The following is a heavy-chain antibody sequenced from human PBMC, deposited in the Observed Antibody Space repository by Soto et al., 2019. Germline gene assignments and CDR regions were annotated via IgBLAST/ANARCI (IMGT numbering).Heavy chain of an antibody. V-gene: IGHV4-31*03. J-gene: IGHJ5*02. CDR1: GASIRSGGYY. CDR3: ARGPLS. CDR2: IYYSGST. Sequence: QVQLQESGPGLVKPSQTLSLTCTVSGASIRSGGYYWSWIRQHRVKGLEWIGYIYYSGSTYYNPSLKRRVTISVDTSKKQFALKLSSVTAADTAVYYCARGPLSWGKGTLVTVSS.